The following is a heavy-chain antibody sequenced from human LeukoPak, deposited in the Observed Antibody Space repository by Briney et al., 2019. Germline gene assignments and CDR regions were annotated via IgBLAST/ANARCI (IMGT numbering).Heavy chain of an antibody. V-gene: IGHV1-18*04. CDR2: ISAYNGNT. CDR1: GYTFTSYG. D-gene: IGHD3-10*01. J-gene: IGHJ5*02. Sequence: ASVKVSCKASGYTFTSYGISWVRQAPGQGLEWMGWISAYNGNTNYAQKLQGRVTMTTDTSTSTAYMELRSLRSDDTAVYYCARIRSRAPINWFDPWGQGTLVTVSS. CDR3: ARIRSRAPINWFDP.